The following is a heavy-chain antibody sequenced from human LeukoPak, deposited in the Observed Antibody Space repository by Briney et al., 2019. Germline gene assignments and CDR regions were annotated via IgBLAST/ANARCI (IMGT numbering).Heavy chain of an antibody. CDR1: GYTFTSYG. J-gene: IGHJ5*02. Sequence: ASVKVSCKASGYTFTSYGISWVRQAPGQGLEWMGWISAYNGNTNYAQKLQGRVTMTTDTSTSTAYMELRSLRSDDTAVYYCARDQSSSWYGWFDPWGQGTLVTVSS. CDR3: ARDQSSSWYGWFDP. D-gene: IGHD6-13*01. V-gene: IGHV1-18*01. CDR2: ISAYNGNT.